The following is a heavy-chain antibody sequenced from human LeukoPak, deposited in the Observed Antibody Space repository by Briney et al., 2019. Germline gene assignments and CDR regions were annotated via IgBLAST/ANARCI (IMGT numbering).Heavy chain of an antibody. J-gene: IGHJ4*02. CDR1: GFIFNKHA. CDR2: LSGSGGST. D-gene: IGHD4/OR15-4a*01. Sequence: PGGSLRLSCAASGFIFNKHAMSWVRQAPGKGLEWVSGLSGSGGSTDYAGSVKGRFTVSRDNSKNTLFLQMSSLRAEDTAIYYCAKERDYGPADYWGQGTLVTVSS. CDR3: AKERDYGPADY. V-gene: IGHV3-23*01.